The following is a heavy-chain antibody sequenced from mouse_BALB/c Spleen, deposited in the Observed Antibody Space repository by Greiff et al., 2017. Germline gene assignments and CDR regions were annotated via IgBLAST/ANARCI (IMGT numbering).Heavy chain of an antibody. V-gene: IGHV1-12*01. CDR1: GYTFTSYN. Sequence: QPGAELVKPGASVKMSCKASGYTFTSYNMHWVKQTPGQGLEWIGAIYPGNGDTSYNQKFKGKATLTADKSSSTAYMQLSSLTSEDSAVYYCARYGNYYGAWFAYWGQGTLVTVSA. D-gene: IGHD2-1*01. CDR3: ARYGNYYGAWFAY. CDR2: IYPGNGDT. J-gene: IGHJ3*01.